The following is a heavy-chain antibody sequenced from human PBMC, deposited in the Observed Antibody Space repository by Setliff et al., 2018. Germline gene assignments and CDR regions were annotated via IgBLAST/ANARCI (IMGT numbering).Heavy chain of an antibody. V-gene: IGHV3-7*01. CDR1: GFTFTNYW. CDR2: IKQDGSEK. J-gene: IGHJ4*02. D-gene: IGHD3-9*01. CDR3: ACPDILTGLYDY. Sequence: GGSLRLSCAASGFTFTNYWMSWVRQAPGKGLEWVANIKQDGSEKYYLDSVKGRFTISRDNAKKSLYLQMNSLRAEDTAVYYCACPDILTGLYDYWGQGTLVTVSS.